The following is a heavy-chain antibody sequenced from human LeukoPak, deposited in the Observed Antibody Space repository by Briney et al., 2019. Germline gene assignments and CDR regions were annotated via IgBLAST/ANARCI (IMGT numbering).Heavy chain of an antibody. D-gene: IGHD3-3*01. CDR3: ARYRNYDFWSGYHK. J-gene: IGHJ4*02. Sequence: PSETLSLTCTVSGGSISSFYWSWIRQPPGKGLEWIGYIYYSGTTNYNPSLKSRVTISVDTSKNQFSLRLNSVTAADTAMYYCARYRNYDFWSGYHKWGQGTLVTVSS. CDR2: IYYSGTT. CDR1: GGSISSFY. V-gene: IGHV4-59*08.